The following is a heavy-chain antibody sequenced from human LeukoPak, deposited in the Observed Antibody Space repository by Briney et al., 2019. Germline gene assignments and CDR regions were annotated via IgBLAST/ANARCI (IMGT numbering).Heavy chain of an antibody. CDR3: ARRSTGTGPFDY. J-gene: IGHJ4*02. CDR2: VYNSGST. D-gene: IGHD1-1*01. CDR1: GVSISSYY. V-gene: IGHV4-59*08. Sequence: KPSETLSLTCTVSGVSISSYYWSWLRQPPGKGLEWIGYVYNSGSTNHNPSLRSRVTISVDTSKNQFSLKLTSVTAADTAVYYCARRSTGTGPFDYWGQGTLVTVSS.